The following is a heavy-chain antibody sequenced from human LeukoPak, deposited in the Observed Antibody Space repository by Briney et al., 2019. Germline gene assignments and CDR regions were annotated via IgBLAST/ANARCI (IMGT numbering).Heavy chain of an antibody. CDR1: GGTFSSYA. Sequence: SVKVSCKASGGTFSSYAISWVRQAPGQGLEWMGGIIPIFGTANYAQKFQGRVTITADESTSTAYMELSSLRSEDTAVYYCARLTVQLERYYYGMDVWGKGTTVTVSS. J-gene: IGHJ6*04. CDR2: IIPIFGTA. CDR3: ARLTVQLERYYYGMDV. V-gene: IGHV1-69*13. D-gene: IGHD1-1*01.